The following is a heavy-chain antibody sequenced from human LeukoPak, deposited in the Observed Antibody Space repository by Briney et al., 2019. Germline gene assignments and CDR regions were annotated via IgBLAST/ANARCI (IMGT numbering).Heavy chain of an antibody. Sequence: SETLSLTCAVYGGSFNGYYWSWIRQPPGKGLEWIGEINHSGSTNYNPSLKSRVTISVDTSKNQFSLKLGSVTAADTAVYYCAREFLEWLPDYWGQGTLVTVSS. V-gene: IGHV4-34*01. CDR2: INHSGST. D-gene: IGHD3-3*01. J-gene: IGHJ4*02. CDR1: GGSFNGYY. CDR3: AREFLEWLPDY.